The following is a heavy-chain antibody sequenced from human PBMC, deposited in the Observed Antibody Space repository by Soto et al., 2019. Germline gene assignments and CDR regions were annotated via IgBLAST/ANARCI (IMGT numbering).Heavy chain of an antibody. CDR3: ARDRHTAMVAYDAFDI. V-gene: IGHV3-7*03. J-gene: IGHJ3*02. D-gene: IGHD5-18*01. CDR1: GFTFSSYW. Sequence: GGSLRLSCSAYGFTFSSYWMSWVRQAPGKGLEWVANIKQDGSEKYYVDSVKGRFTISRDNAKNSLYLQMNSLRAEDTAVYYCARDRHTAMVAYDAFDIWGQGTMVTVSS. CDR2: IKQDGSEK.